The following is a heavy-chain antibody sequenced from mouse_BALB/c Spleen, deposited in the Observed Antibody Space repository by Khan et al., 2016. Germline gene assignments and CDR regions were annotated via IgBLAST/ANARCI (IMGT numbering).Heavy chain of an antibody. V-gene: IGHV1-15*01. CDR3: TGSYYRYDVGLLAMDY. Sequence: QVQLQQSGAELVRPGASVTLSCKASGYTFTDYEMHWVKQTPVHGLEWIGAIDPETGGTAYNQKFKGKATLTADKSSSTAYMELRSLTSDESAVYYCTGSYYRYDVGLLAMDYWGQGTSVTGSS. CDR2: IDPETGGT. D-gene: IGHD2-14*01. J-gene: IGHJ4*01. CDR1: GYTFTDYE.